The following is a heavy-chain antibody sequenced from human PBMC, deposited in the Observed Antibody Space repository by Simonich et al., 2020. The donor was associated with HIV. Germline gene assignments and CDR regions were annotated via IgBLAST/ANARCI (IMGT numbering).Heavy chain of an antibody. CDR1: GGTFSSYA. Sequence: QVQLVQSGAEVRKPGSSVKVSCKASGGTFSSYAISWVRQAPGQGLEWMGGIIPRFGTATDYAQKFQGRVTITADKSTSIAYMELTSLRSEDTAVYYCARDRRSMTTVAYSWYFDLWGRGTLVTVSS. D-gene: IGHD4-17*01. CDR2: IIPRFGTA. J-gene: IGHJ2*01. V-gene: IGHV1-69*13. CDR3: ARDRRSMTTVAYSWYFDL.